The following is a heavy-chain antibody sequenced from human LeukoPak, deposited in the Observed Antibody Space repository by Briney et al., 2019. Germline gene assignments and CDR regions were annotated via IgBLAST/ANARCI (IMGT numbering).Heavy chain of an antibody. D-gene: IGHD3-16*02. CDR3: ARLSTPNLYYFDY. J-gene: IGHJ4*02. CDR2: INPNSGVT. CDR1: GYTFTGYY. Sequence: ASVKVSCKASGYTFTGYYMHWVRQAPGQGLEWMGWINPNSGVTYYAQKFQGRVSMTRDTSISTAYMEVSRLRSDDSALYYCARLSTPNLYYFDYWGQGTQVTVSS. V-gene: IGHV1-2*02.